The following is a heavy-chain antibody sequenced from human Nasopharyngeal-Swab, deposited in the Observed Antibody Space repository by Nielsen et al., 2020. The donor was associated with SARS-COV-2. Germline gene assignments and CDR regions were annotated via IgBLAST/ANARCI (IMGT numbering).Heavy chain of an antibody. J-gene: IGHJ6*02. Sequence: GGSLRLSCAASAFTFSSYGMHWVCQAPGKGLEWVAVISYDGSNKYYADSVKGRFTISRDNSKSTLYLEMSSLRADDTAVYYCAKEQLVPGYYGSGWVGCMDVWGQGTTVTVSS. CDR2: ISYDGSNK. CDR3: AKEQLVPGYYGSGWVGCMDV. V-gene: IGHV3-30*18. CDR1: AFTFSSYG. D-gene: IGHD3-10*01.